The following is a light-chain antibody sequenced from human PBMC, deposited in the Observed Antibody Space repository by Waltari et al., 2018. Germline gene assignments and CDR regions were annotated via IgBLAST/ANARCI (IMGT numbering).Light chain of an antibody. J-gene: IGLJ2*01. CDR3: SSYISGDTLEL. Sequence: HSALTQPASVSGSPGQSITISCTGTSSDVGGYNYVSWYQQHPGKAPKLMIFDVSNRPSGVSNRFSGAKSSDTASLTVSGLQAEDEADYYCSSYISGDTLELFGGGTSLTVL. CDR2: DVS. CDR1: SSDVGGYNY. V-gene: IGLV2-14*03.